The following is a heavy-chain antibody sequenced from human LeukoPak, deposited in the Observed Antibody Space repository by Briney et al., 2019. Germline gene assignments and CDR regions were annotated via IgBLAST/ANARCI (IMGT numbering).Heavy chain of an antibody. V-gene: IGHV1-69*05. CDR1: GGTFSSYA. CDR3: ARAGEAAAGTEFDY. D-gene: IGHD6-13*01. CDR2: IIPIFGTA. J-gene: IGHJ4*02. Sequence: GASVKVSCKASGGTFSSYAISWVRQAPGQGLEWMGGIIPIFGTANYAQKFQGRVTMTRDTSTSTVYMELSSLRSEDTAVYYCARAGEAAAGTEFDYWGQGTLVTVSS.